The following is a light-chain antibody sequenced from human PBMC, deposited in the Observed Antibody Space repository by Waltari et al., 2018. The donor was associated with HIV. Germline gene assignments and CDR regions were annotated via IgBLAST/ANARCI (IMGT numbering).Light chain of an antibody. CDR2: GNT. J-gene: IGLJ2*01. Sequence: QSVLTQPPSVSGAPGQRVTISCTGSSSNIGAGFDVQGYQQLPGTAPKLLLYGNTNRPSGVPDRFSGSKSGTSASLAITGLQAEDEADYYCQSYDSSLSGLLFGGGTKLTVL. CDR3: QSYDSSLSGLL. V-gene: IGLV1-40*01. CDR1: SSNIGAGFD.